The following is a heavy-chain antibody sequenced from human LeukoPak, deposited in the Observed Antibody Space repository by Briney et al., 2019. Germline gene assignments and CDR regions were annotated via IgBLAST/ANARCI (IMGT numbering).Heavy chain of an antibody. D-gene: IGHD3-22*01. CDR3: ARDQPTYYYDSSGYYRGYYFDY. CDR2: IYYSGST. V-gene: IGHV4-59*01. Sequence: KPSETLSLTCTVSGGSISSYYWSWIRQPPGKGLEWIGYIYYSGSTNYNPSLKSRVTISVDTSKNQFSPKLSSVTAADTAVYYCARDQPTYYYDSSGYYRGYYFDYWGQGTLVTVSS. J-gene: IGHJ4*02. CDR1: GGSISSYY.